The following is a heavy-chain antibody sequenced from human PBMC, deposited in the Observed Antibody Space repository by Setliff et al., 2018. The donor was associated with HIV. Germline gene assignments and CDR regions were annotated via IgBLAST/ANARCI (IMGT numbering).Heavy chain of an antibody. CDR1: GASISSRSYY. J-gene: IGHJ4*02. Sequence: PSETLSLTCTVSGASISSRSYYWAWIRQPPGKGLEWIGTIYYSGSTYYNPSLKSRVTISVDTSKNQFSLKLSSVTAADTAVYYCARGLTARRVGNFDYWGRGTLVTVSS. CDR2: IYYSGST. V-gene: IGHV4-39*01. CDR3: ARGLTARRVGNFDY. D-gene: IGHD6-6*01.